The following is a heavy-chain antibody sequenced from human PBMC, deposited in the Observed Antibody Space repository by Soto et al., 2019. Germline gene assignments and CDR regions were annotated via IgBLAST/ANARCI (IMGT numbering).Heavy chain of an antibody. Sequence: QVQLLESGGGLVKPGGSLRLSCAASGFTFSDYYMSWIRQAPGKGLEWVSYISSRGSTIYYANSVKGRFTIATDDNSLYLQTNSLRAEDTAVYYCAREKTLRSSSYHFDYRGQGTLVTVAS. J-gene: IGHJ4*02. V-gene: IGHV3-11*01. D-gene: IGHD6-6*01. CDR3: AREKTLRSSSYHFDY. CDR2: ISSRGSTI. CDR1: GFTFSDYY.